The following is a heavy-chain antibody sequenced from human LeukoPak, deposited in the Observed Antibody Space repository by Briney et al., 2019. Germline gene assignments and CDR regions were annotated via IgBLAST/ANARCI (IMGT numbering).Heavy chain of an antibody. D-gene: IGHD3-22*01. J-gene: IGHJ3*02. CDR1: GGSISSTDW. CDR2: IYHGGST. Sequence: SGTLSLTCAVSGGSISSTDWWSWVRPPPGKGLEWIGQIYHGGSTNFNPSLKSRVTISVDKSKNQFSLKLSSVTAADTAVYYCARDQEEDYYDSSGYYGLAAFDIWGQGTMVTVSS. V-gene: IGHV4-4*02. CDR3: ARDQEEDYYDSSGYYGLAAFDI.